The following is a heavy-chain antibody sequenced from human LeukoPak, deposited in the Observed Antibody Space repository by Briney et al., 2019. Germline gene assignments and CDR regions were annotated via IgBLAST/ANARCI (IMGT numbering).Heavy chain of an antibody. CDR3: ARISSRMDV. CDR2: INHSGST. D-gene: IGHD2/OR15-2a*01. V-gene: IGHV4-34*01. Sequence: PSETLSLTCAVYGGSFSGYYWSWIRQPPGKGLEWIGEINHSGSTNYNPSLKSRVTISVDTSKNQFSLKLSSVTAADTAVYYCARISSRMDVWGKGTTVTVSS. J-gene: IGHJ6*03. CDR1: GGSFSGYY.